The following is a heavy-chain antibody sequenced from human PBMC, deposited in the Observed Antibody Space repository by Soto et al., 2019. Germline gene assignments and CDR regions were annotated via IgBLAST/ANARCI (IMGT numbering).Heavy chain of an antibody. CDR3: AVPGYGSGWKVFDY. J-gene: IGHJ4*02. CDR2: IVVGSGNT. V-gene: IGHV1-58*02. Sequence: GASVKVSCKASGFTFTSSAMQWVRQARVQRLEWIGWIVVGSGNTNYAQKFRERVTITRDMSTSTAYMELSSLRSEDTAVYYCAVPGYGSGWKVFDYWGQGTLVTVSS. D-gene: IGHD6-19*01. CDR1: GFTFTSSA.